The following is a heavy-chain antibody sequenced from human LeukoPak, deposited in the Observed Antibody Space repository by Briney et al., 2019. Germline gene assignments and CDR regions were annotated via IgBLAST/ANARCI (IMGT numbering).Heavy chain of an antibody. Sequence: GGSLRLSCAVSGFTLSRNYMSWVRQAPREGLEWVSVIYSGGSTYYADSVKGRFTISRDNSKNTLYLQMNSLRAEESAVYYCYSMIVVEIRVINDYWGQGTLVSVSS. CDR1: GFTLSRNY. J-gene: IGHJ4*02. V-gene: IGHV3-66*01. D-gene: IGHD3-22*01. CDR3: YSMIVVEIRVINDY. CDR2: IYSGGST.